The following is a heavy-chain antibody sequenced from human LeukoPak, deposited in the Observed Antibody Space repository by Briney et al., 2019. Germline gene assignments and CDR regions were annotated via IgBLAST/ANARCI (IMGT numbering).Heavy chain of an antibody. CDR3: ARTSIAARRANAFDI. CDR1: GGSISSGGYS. J-gene: IGHJ3*02. Sequence: SETLSLTCAVSGGSISSGGYSWSWIRQPPGKGLEWIGYIYHSGSTYYNPSLKSRVTILVDRSKNQFSLKLSSVTAADTAVYYCARTSIAARRANAFDIWGQGTMVTVTS. CDR2: IYHSGST. D-gene: IGHD6-6*01. V-gene: IGHV4-30-2*01.